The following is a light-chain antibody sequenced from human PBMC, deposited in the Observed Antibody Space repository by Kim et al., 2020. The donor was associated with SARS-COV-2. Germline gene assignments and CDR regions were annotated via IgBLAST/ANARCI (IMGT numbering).Light chain of an antibody. CDR2: DAS. CDR3: QRYDNLPIT. CDR1: QDITKY. V-gene: IGKV1-33*01. J-gene: IGKJ5*01. Sequence: ASVRDRVTRTCKAGQDITKYLNWYQHKRGEATQLLIYDASILERGVASRFSGRGSGTDFAVTISSLQDEDIALYYCQRYDNLPITFGQGTRLEIK.